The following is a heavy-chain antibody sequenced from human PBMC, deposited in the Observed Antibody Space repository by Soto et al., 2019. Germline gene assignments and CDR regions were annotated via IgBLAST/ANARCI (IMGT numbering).Heavy chain of an antibody. CDR1: GFSFTTSGVG. D-gene: IGHD1-26*01. J-gene: IGHJ6*02. CDR3: AHRPGEGNGRASYYGMDV. V-gene: IGHV2-5*02. CDR2: LYWDDDK. Sequence: QITLKESGPTLVKPTQTLTLTCTFSGFSFTTSGVGVGWVRQPPGKAPEWLALLYWDDDKRYSSSLKSRLTISKDTSKNQVVLTMTNMDPVDTATYYCAHRPGEGNGRASYYGMDVWGQGTTVTVSS.